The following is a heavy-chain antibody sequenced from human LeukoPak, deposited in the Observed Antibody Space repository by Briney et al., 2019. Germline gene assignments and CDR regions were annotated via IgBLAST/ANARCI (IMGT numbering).Heavy chain of an antibody. Sequence: TGGSLRLSCAASGFTFSSYWMHWVRQAPGKGLVWVSRIKTDGSSTDYADSVMGRFTISRDNAKNTMYLQMNSLRAEDTAVYYCARGVSGTGPDIWGLGTMVTVSS. V-gene: IGHV3-74*01. D-gene: IGHD5/OR15-5a*01. CDR1: GFTFSSYW. CDR2: IKTDGSST. J-gene: IGHJ3*02. CDR3: ARGVSGTGPDI.